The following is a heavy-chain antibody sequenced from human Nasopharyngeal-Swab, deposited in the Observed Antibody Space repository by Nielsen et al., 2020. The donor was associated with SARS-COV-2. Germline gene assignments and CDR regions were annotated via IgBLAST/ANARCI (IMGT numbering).Heavy chain of an antibody. CDR2: IWYDGGNK. V-gene: IGHV3-33*07. Sequence: GESLRLSCAASGVTFSSYGMDWGRGAPGKGREWVEVIWYDGGNKFYSDSVKGRFTISRDNSKNTKFLQMDSLRVEDTAVYYCARELSVAGTSFDIWGQGTVVTVSS. D-gene: IGHD6-19*01. J-gene: IGHJ3*02. CDR3: ARELSVAGTSFDI. CDR1: GVTFSSYG.